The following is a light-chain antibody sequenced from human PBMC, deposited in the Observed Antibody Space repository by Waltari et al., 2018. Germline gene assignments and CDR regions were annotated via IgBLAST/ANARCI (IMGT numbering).Light chain of an antibody. J-gene: IGLJ2*01. CDR3: NSRDSSGNHVV. CDR1: SLRSDY. V-gene: IGLV3-19*01. CDR2: GKT. Sequence: SSELTQDPAVSVALGQTVRITCQGGSLRSDYESWYQQKPGQAPVLVIYGKTNRPSGSPDRFSGSSSGNTASLTITGAQAEDEADYYCNSRDSSGNHVVFGGGTKLTVL.